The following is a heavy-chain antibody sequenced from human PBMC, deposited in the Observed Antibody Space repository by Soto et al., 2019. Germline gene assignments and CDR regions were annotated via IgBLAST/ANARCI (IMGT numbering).Heavy chain of an antibody. CDR1: GFTFSSYA. Sequence: EVQLLESGGGLVQPGESLRLSCAASGFTFSSYAMSWVRQAPGKGLEWVASISGSGGSTYYVDSVKGRFTVSRDNSLNQLYMQLNSLRAEDTALYYCANLKTYYFDYWGQGALVTVSS. CDR2: ISGSGGST. V-gene: IGHV3-23*01. CDR3: ANLKTYYFDY. J-gene: IGHJ4*02.